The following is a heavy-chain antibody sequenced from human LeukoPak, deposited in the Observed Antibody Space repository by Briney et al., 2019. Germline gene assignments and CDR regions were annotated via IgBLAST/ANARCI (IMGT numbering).Heavy chain of an antibody. CDR2: IYYSGST. D-gene: IGHD1-26*01. Sequence: PSETLSLTCTVSGGSISSYYWSWIRQPPGKGLEWIGYIYYSGSTNYNPSLKSRVTISVDTSKNQFSLKLSSVTAADTAVYYCARGVGATCDLWGRGTLVTVSS. CDR3: ARGVGATCDL. CDR1: GGSISSYY. V-gene: IGHV4-59*01. J-gene: IGHJ2*01.